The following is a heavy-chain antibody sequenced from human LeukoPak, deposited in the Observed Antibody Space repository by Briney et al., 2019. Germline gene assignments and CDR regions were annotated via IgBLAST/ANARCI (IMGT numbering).Heavy chain of an antibody. Sequence: GGCLRLSCAASGFIFSSYVMSWVRQAPGKGLEWVSGISASGGSAYYADSVKGRFTISRHNSKKTLYLQMNSLRAEHTAVYYCAKSTKLIQNSYSSPWSDYGGQGTLVTVPS. V-gene: IGHV3-23*01. CDR2: ISASGGSA. CDR3: AKSTKLIQNSYSSPWSDY. D-gene: IGHD6-19*01. J-gene: IGHJ4*02. CDR1: GFIFSSYV.